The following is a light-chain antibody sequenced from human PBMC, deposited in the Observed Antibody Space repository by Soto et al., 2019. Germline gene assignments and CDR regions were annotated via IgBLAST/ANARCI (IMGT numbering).Light chain of an antibody. CDR2: EVS. V-gene: IGLV2-23*02. CDR1: GSYNF. Sequence: QSVLTQPASVSGSPGQSITISCTVGSYNFVSWYQQHPGKAPKVLIYEVSKRPSGVSDRFSGSKSGNTASLTISGLQAEDEADYYCSSDAGRSTYVFETGTKV. J-gene: IGLJ1*01. CDR3: SSDAGRSTYV.